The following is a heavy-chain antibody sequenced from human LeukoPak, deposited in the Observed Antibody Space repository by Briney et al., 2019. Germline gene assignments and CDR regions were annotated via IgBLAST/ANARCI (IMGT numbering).Heavy chain of an antibody. CDR2: INSDGSST. CDR1: GFTFSSYW. J-gene: IGHJ4*02. CDR3: AREESRRSSSGYDEVYDY. D-gene: IGHD5-12*01. V-gene: IGHV3-74*01. Sequence: PGGSLRLSCAASGFTFSSYWMHWVRQAPGKGLVWVSRINSDGSSTSYADSVKGRYTISRDNAKNTLYLQMNSLRAEDTAVYYCAREESRRSSSGYDEVYDYWGQGTLVTVSS.